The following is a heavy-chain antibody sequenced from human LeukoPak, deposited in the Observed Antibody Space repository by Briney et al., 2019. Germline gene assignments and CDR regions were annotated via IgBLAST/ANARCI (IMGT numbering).Heavy chain of an antibody. J-gene: IGHJ4*02. Sequence: GGSLRLSCAASGFTFGSYDMHWVRQATGKGLEWVSAIGTAGDTYYPGSVKGRFTISRENAKNSLYLQMNSLRAGDTAVYYCARGVAYEGNFDYWGQGTLVTVSS. V-gene: IGHV3-13*01. D-gene: IGHD5-12*01. CDR3: ARGVAYEGNFDY. CDR1: GFTFGSYD. CDR2: IGTAGDT.